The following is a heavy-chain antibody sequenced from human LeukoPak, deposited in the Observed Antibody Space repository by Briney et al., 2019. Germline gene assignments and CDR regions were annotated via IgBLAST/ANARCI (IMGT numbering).Heavy chain of an antibody. J-gene: IGHJ4*02. CDR2: ISWNSGSI. CDR1: GFTFADYA. D-gene: IGHD6-19*01. Sequence: PGGSLRLSCAASGFTFADYAMHWVRQAPGKGLEWVSAISWNSGSIAYADSAKGRFPISRDSAKNSLYLQMNSLRAEDTALYYCAKDSLFLSDWYNAVFDYWGQGTLVTVSS. V-gene: IGHV3-9*01. CDR3: AKDSLFLSDWYNAVFDY.